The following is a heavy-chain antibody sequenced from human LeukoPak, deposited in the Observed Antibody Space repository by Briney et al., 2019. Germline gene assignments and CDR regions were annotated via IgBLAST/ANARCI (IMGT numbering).Heavy chain of an antibody. CDR2: TYYRSKWYN. CDR3: ARGGSTVVTHPPRDDAFDI. CDR1: GDSVSSNSAA. D-gene: IGHD4-23*01. V-gene: IGHV6-1*01. Sequence: NPSQTLSLTCAISGDSVSSNSAAWNWIRQSPSRGLEWLGRTYYRSKWYNDYAVSVKSRITINPDTSKNQFSLQLNSVTPEDTAVYYCARGGSTVVTHPPRDDAFDIWGQGTMVTVSS. J-gene: IGHJ3*02.